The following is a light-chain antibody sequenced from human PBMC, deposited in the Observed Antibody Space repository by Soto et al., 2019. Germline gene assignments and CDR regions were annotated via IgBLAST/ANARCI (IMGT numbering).Light chain of an antibody. CDR2: GNT. V-gene: IGLV1-40*01. CDR1: SSDIGAGFD. J-gene: IGLJ1*01. Sequence: QSVLTQPPSVSGAPGQRVTISCTGSSSDIGAGFDVHWYQHLPGTAPKLLIYGNTNRPSGVPGRFSGSKSGTSASLVTTGLQAEDEADYYCQSYENSRTGFYVFGTGTKVTV. CDR3: QSYENSRTGFYV.